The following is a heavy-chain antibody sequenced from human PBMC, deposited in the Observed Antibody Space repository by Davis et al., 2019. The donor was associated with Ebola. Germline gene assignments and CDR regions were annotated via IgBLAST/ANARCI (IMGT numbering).Heavy chain of an antibody. CDR1: GYTFTGYY. J-gene: IGHJ4*02. CDR2: INPNSGGT. CDR3: ASCIAAAGCFDY. V-gene: IGHV1-2*02. D-gene: IGHD6-13*01. Sequence: ASVKVSCKASGYTFTGYYMHWVRQAPGQGLEWMGWINPNSGGTNYAQKFQGRVTMTRDTSISTAYMELSRLRSDDTVVYYCASCIAAAGCFDYWGQGTLVTVSS.